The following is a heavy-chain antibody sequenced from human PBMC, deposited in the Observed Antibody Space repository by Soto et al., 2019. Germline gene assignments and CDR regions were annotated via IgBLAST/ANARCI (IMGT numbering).Heavy chain of an antibody. CDR2: IYYSGST. V-gene: IGHV4-39*01. CDR1: GGSISSSSYY. Sequence: PSETLSLTCTVSGGSISSSSYYWGWIRQPPGKGLEWIGSIYYSGSTYYNPSLKSRVTISVDTSKNQFSLKLSSLTAADTAVYYCARLGRENCSGGSCYSGPIFDLPPKNWFDPWGQGTLVTVSS. CDR3: ARLGRENCSGGSCYSGPIFDLPPKNWFDP. D-gene: IGHD2-15*01. J-gene: IGHJ5*02.